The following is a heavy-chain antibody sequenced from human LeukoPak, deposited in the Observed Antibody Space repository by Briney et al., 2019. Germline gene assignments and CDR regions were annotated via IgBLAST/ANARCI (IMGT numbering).Heavy chain of an antibody. CDR1: GFTFSSYW. V-gene: IGHV3-48*01. CDR3: ARDSITIFGVLNY. D-gene: IGHD3-3*01. Sequence: GGSLRLSCAASGFTFSSYWMNWARQAPGKGLEWVSYISSSGSTIYYADSVKGRFTVSRDNAKNSLYLQMNSLRAEDTAVYYCARDSITIFGVLNYWGQGTLVTVSS. J-gene: IGHJ4*02. CDR2: ISSSGSTI.